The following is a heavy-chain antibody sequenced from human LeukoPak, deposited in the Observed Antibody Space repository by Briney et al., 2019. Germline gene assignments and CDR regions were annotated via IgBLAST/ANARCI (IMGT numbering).Heavy chain of an antibody. Sequence: GGSLRLSCAASGFTFSSYAMSCVRQAPGKGLEWVSAISGSGGSTYYADSVKGRFTISRDNSKNTLYLQMNSLRAEDTAVYYCAKSGYTIFGVASDYWGQGTLVTVSS. V-gene: IGHV3-23*01. J-gene: IGHJ4*02. CDR2: ISGSGGST. CDR1: GFTFSSYA. D-gene: IGHD3-3*01. CDR3: AKSGYTIFGVASDY.